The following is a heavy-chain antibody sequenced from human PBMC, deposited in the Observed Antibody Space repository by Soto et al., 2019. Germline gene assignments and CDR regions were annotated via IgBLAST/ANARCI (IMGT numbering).Heavy chain of an antibody. D-gene: IGHD1-1*01. J-gene: IGHJ4*02. Sequence: QVQLVESGGGVVQPGRSLRLSCAASGFSFSSYGMHWVRQAPGKGLEWVAMISYDGTDEYYADSVKGRFTISRDNSKNAVYLQMNSLRAEDTAVYSCAKQESGWNDHFDYWGQGTLVNVSS. CDR1: GFSFSSYG. V-gene: IGHV3-30*18. CDR3: AKQESGWNDHFDY. CDR2: ISYDGTDE.